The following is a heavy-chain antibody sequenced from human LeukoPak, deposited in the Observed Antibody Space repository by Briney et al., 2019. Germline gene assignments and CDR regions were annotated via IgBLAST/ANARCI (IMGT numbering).Heavy chain of an antibody. Sequence: SETLSLTCTVSGGSISTYYWSWIRQPPGKGLEWIGEINHSGSTNYNPSLKSRVTISVDTSKNQFSLKLSSVTAADTAVYYCASDGDTTPAGYWGQGTLVTVSS. V-gene: IGHV4-34*01. CDR1: GGSISTYY. CDR3: ASDGDTTPAGY. J-gene: IGHJ4*02. CDR2: INHSGST. D-gene: IGHD1-14*01.